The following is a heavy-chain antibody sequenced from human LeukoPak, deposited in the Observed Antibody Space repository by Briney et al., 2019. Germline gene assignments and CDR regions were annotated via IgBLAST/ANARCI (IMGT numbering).Heavy chain of an antibody. CDR1: GFTFDDYA. D-gene: IGHD6-6*01. Sequence: LRLSCAASGFTFDDYAMHWVRQAPGKGLEWIGYIYHSGSTYYNPSLKSRVTISVDRSKNQFSLKLSSVTAADTAVYCCWGSSPFGYYYYMDVWGKGTTVTVSS. V-gene: IGHV4-30-2*01. CDR2: IYHSGST. J-gene: IGHJ6*03. CDR3: WGSSPFGYYYYMDV.